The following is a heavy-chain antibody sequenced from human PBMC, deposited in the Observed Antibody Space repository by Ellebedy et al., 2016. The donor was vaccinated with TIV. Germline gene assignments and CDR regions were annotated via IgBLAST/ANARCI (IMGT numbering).Heavy chain of an antibody. V-gene: IGHV3-30-3*01. D-gene: IGHD1-26*01. CDR3: ASHLPWELDYFDY. CDR1: GFTFSSYA. CDR2: ISYDGSNK. J-gene: IGHJ4*02. Sequence: GGSLRLSXAASGFTFSSYAMHWVRQAPGKGLEWVAVISYDGSNKYYADSVKGRFTISRDNAKNSLYLQMNSLRAEDTAVYYCASHLPWELDYFDYWGQGTLVTVSS.